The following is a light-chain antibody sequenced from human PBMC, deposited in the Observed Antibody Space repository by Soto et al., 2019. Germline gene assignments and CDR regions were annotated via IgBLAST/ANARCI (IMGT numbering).Light chain of an antibody. CDR2: AAS. J-gene: IGKJ4*01. Sequence: DIQLTQSPSFLSAALGDRVTITLRASQGIGSYLAWYQQKPGKAPRLLIYAASTLQSGVPSRFSGSGSDTEFTLTISSLQPEDFATYYCQQLNNYPLTFGGGTKVDI. CDR1: QGIGSY. CDR3: QQLNNYPLT. V-gene: IGKV1-9*01.